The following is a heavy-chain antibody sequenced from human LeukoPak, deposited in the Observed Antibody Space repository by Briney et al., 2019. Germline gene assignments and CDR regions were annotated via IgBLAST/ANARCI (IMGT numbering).Heavy chain of an antibody. CDR1: RVTFSNYA. J-gene: IGHJ3*01. CDR3: VKDIQLST. V-gene: IGHV3-23*01. CDR2: ISGTGGST. D-gene: IGHD5-24*01. Sequence: GGSLRLSCAATRVTFSNYAMRWVRQAPGRGLEWVSAISGTGGSTYYADSVKGRFTISRDNFNHTLSLQKNSLRVEDTAIYYCVKDIQLSTWGLGTMVTVSS.